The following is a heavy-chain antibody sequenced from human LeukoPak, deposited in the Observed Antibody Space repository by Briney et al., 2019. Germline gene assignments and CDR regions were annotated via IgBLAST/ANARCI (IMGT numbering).Heavy chain of an antibody. CDR2: IYYSGST. CDR1: GGSISSSSYY. CDR3: ARESERGLERR. Sequence: SETLSLTCTVSGGSISSSSYYWSWIRQPPGKGLEWIGYIYYSGSTNYNPSLKSRVTISVDTSKNQFSLKLSSVTAADTAVYYCARESERGLERRWGQGTLVTVSS. J-gene: IGHJ4*02. D-gene: IGHD1-1*01. V-gene: IGHV4-61*01.